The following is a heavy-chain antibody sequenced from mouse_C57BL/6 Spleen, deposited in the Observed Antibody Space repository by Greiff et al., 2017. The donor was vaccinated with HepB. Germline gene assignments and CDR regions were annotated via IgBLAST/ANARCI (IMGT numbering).Heavy chain of an antibody. V-gene: IGHV5-4*03. D-gene: IGHD3-2*02. CDR2: ISDGGSYT. CDR3: ARTAQAWFAY. J-gene: IGHJ3*01. Sequence: EVMLMESGGGLVKPGGSLKLSCAASGFTFSSYAMSWVRQTPEKRLEWVATISDGGSYTYYPDNVKGRFTISRDNAKNNLYLQMSHLKSEDTAMYYCARTAQAWFAYWGQGTLVTVSA. CDR1: GFTFSSYA.